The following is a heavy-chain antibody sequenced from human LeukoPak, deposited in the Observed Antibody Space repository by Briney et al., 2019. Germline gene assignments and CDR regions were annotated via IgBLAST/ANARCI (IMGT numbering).Heavy chain of an antibody. Sequence: SETLSLACTVSGGSISSGSYYWSWIRQPAGKGLEWIGRIYTSGSTNYNPSLKSRVTISVDTSKNQFSLQLSSVTAADTAVYYCARERGSYYRITFDCWGQGTLVTVSS. V-gene: IGHV4-61*02. J-gene: IGHJ4*02. CDR3: ARERGSYYRITFDC. CDR1: GGSISSGSYY. D-gene: IGHD1-26*01. CDR2: IYTSGST.